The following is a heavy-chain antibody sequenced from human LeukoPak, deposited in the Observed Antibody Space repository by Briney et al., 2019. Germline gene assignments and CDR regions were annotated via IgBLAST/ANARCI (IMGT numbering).Heavy chain of an antibody. V-gene: IGHV3-74*01. D-gene: IGHD4/OR15-4a*01. Sequence: GGSLRLSCAASGFTFSRYWMHWVRQAPGQGLEWVSRTNSDGRITTYADSVKGRFTISRDNAKNTLYLQMNSLRAEDTAVYYCASVADYQIDYGGQGTLVTVSS. CDR2: TNSDGRIT. J-gene: IGHJ4*02. CDR3: ASVADYQIDY. CDR1: GFTFSRYW.